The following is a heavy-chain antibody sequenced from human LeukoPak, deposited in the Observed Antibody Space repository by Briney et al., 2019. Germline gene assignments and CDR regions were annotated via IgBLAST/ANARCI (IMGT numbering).Heavy chain of an antibody. J-gene: IGHJ4*02. D-gene: IGHD6-19*01. CDR2: IRGSGGST. V-gene: IGHV3-23*01. CDR1: GFSFSNYA. CDR3: AKPGIPVAMGY. Sequence: PGGSLRLSCAASGFSFSNYAMSWVRQAPGKGLEWVSAIRGSGGSTYYADSVKGRFTISRDNSKNTLYLQMNSLRAEDTALYYCAKPGIPVAMGYWGQGTLVTVSS.